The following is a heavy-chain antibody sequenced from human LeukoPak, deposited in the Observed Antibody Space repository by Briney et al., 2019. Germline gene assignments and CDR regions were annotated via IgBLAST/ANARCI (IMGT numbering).Heavy chain of an antibody. CDR3: AREDLTGGAFDI. CDR1: GYTLTELS. Sequence: GASVKVSCKVSGYTLTELSMHWVRQAPGKGLEWMGGFDPEDGETIYAQKFQGRVTMTEDTSTDTAYMELSRLRSDDTAVYYCAREDLTGGAFDIWGQGTLVTVSS. D-gene: IGHD3-9*01. V-gene: IGHV1-24*01. J-gene: IGHJ4*02. CDR2: FDPEDGET.